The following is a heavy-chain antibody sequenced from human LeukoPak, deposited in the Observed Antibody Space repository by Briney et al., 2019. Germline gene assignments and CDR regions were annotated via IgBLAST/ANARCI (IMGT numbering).Heavy chain of an antibody. J-gene: IGHJ4*02. D-gene: IGHD1-1*01. Sequence: GGSLRLSCAASRFTFSSYEMNWVRQAPGKGLEWVSYISSSGSTIYYADSVKGRFTISRDNSKNTLHLQMNSLTAEDTAMYYCAKATGTLGNWGQGTLVTVSS. CDR1: RFTFSSYE. CDR3: AKATGTLGN. CDR2: ISSSGSTI. V-gene: IGHV3-48*03.